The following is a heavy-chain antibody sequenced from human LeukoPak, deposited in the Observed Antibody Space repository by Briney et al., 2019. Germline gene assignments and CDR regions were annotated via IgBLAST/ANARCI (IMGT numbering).Heavy chain of an antibody. V-gene: IGHV5-51*01. CDR2: FYPGDSDT. J-gene: IGHJ3*01. CDR3: ASQTTVPRVDAFNV. Sequence: GESLKISCKGSGYSFTNYWIGWVRQMSGKGLEWMGIFYPGDSDTRYSPSFQGQVTISADKSVSSAYLQWNSLKASDTAMYYCASQTTVPRVDAFNVWGQGTVVTVSS. CDR1: GYSFTNYW. D-gene: IGHD4-17*01.